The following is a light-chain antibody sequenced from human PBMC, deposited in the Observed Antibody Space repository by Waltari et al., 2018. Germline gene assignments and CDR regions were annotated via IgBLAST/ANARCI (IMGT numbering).Light chain of an antibody. CDR2: DNS. CDR1: APNIAQNY. J-gene: IGLJ2*01. V-gene: IGLV1-51*01. Sequence: QSLFTQPPSVSSAPGQKFAISCSGRAPNIAQNYVSLYQQLPGTAPKLLIYDNSKRPSGIPDRFSGSKSGTSATLGITGLQTGDEADYYCASWDSSLTTVVFGGGTKLTVL. CDR3: ASWDSSLTTVV.